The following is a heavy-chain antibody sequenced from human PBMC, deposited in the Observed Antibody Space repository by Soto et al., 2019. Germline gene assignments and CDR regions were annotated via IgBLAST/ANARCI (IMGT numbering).Heavy chain of an antibody. V-gene: IGHV1-3*01. CDR1: GYTFTSYA. CDR2: INAGNGNT. CDR3: AGPYDSSGYYWFDP. Sequence: ASVKVSCKASGYTFTSYAMHWVRQAPGQRLEWMGWINAGNGNTKYSQKFQGRVTITRDTSASTAYMELSSLRSEDTAVYYCAGPYDSSGYYWFDPWGQGTLVTVS. J-gene: IGHJ5*02. D-gene: IGHD3-22*01.